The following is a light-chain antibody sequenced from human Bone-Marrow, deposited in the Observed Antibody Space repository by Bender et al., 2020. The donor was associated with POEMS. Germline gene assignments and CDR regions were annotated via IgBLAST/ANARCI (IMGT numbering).Light chain of an antibody. CDR2: EGS. CDR3: CSYAGSYTWV. CDR1: SSDVGNYNL. Sequence: QSVLTQPPSVSGAPGQRVTISCTGTSSDVGNYNLVSWYQQYPGKAPKVMIYEGSKRPSGVSNRFSGSKSGNTASLTISGLQPEDEADYYCCSYAGSYTWVFGGGTKVTVL. J-gene: IGLJ3*02. V-gene: IGLV2-23*01.